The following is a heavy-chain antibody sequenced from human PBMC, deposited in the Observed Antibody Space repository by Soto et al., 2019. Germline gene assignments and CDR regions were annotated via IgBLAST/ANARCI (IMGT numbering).Heavy chain of an antibody. CDR2: IKRDGSEK. CDR3: ASLEWESTGYADY. CDR1: GFTFGSNW. J-gene: IGHJ4*02. V-gene: IGHV3-7*03. Sequence: EVQLVESGGGLVQPGGSLRLSCAASGFTFGSNWMSWVRQAPGKGLEWVANIKRDGSEKYYVDSVKGRFTISRDNDKNTLYLQMNSLRADDTAVYYCASLEWESTGYADYWGQGTLVTVSP. D-gene: IGHD3-3*01.